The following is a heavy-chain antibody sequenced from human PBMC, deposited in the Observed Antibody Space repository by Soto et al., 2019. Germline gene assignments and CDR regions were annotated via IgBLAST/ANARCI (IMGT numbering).Heavy chain of an antibody. CDR3: VRYYLLTGFDP. CDR2: VYYSGST. V-gene: IGHV4-59*01. J-gene: IGHJ5*02. D-gene: IGHD3-9*01. CDR1: GGSISNYY. Sequence: NPSETLSLTCTVSGGSISNYYWTWVRQPPGKGLEWIGYVYYSGSTNYNPSLESRVTISIDTSKNQFSLKMKSVTAADTAVYYCVRYYLLTGFDPWGQGTLVTV.